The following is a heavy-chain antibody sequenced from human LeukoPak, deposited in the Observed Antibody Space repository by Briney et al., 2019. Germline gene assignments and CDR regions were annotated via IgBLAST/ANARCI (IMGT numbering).Heavy chain of an antibody. J-gene: IGHJ5*02. CDR3: ARDEVTVYFDWSNWFDP. CDR2: IYHSGST. CDR1: GGSISSSNW. Sequence: PSGTLSLTCAVSGGSISSSNWWSWVRQPPGKGLEWIGEIYHSGSTNYNPSLKSRVTISVDKSKNQFSLKLSSVTAADTAVYYCARDEVTVYFDWSNWFDPWGQGTLVTVSS. D-gene: IGHD3-9*01. V-gene: IGHV4-4*02.